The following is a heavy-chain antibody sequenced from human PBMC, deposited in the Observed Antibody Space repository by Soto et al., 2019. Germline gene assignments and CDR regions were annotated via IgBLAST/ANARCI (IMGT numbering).Heavy chain of an antibody. CDR2: IKQDGTQQ. V-gene: IGHV3-7*01. J-gene: IGHJ5*01. CDR3: AKGAGEYDS. CDR1: GFNFNEHW. Sequence: GGSLRLSCAATGFNFNEHWMSWIRQAPGKGLQWVANIKQDGTQQHYGASVKGRFSISRDNNKFSVFLDMANLRPEDTAVYYCAKGAGEYDSWGPGILVTVSS.